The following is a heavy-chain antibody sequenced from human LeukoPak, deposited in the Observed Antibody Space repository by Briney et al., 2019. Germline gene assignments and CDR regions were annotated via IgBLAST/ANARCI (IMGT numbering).Heavy chain of an antibody. J-gene: IGHJ6*03. CDR3: ARGYYDSSGYYPRYYYYMDV. CDR2: IYYSGST. Sequence: SETLSLTCTVSGGSISSYYWSWIRQPPGKGLEWIGYIYYSGSTNYNPSLKSRVTISVDTSKNQFSLKLSSVTAADTAVYYCARGYYDSSGYYPRYYYYMDVWGKGTTVTVSS. CDR1: GGSISSYY. D-gene: IGHD3-22*01. V-gene: IGHV4-59*01.